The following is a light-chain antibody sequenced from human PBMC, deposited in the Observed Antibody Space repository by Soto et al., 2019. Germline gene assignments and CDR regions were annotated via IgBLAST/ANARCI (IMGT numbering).Light chain of an antibody. CDR1: QTISSW. Sequence: DIQMTQSPSTLSGSVAARVTITRRASQTISSWLAWYQQKPGKAPKLLIYKSSILESGVPSRFSGSGSGTEFTLTISSLQPDDFATYYCQQCNTSTWTFGQGTKVDIK. CDR3: QQCNTSTWT. V-gene: IGKV1-5*03. CDR2: KSS. J-gene: IGKJ1*01.